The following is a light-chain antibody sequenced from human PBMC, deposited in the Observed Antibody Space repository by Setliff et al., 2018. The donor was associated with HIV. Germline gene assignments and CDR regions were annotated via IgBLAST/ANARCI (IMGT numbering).Light chain of an antibody. J-gene: IGLJ1*01. Sequence: VLTQPPSVSGTPGQRVTISCTGSSSNFGAGYDVHWYQQLPGTAPKLLISGNNNRPSGVPDRFSGSKSGTSASLAITGLQAEDEADYYCQSYDSSLSAYVFGTGTKVTVL. CDR3: QSYDSSLSAYV. V-gene: IGLV1-40*01. CDR1: SSNFGAGYD. CDR2: GNN.